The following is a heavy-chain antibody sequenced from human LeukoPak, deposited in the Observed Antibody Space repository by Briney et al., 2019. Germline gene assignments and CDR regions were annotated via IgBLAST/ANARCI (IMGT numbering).Heavy chain of an antibody. CDR2: IRYDARNK. CDR3: AKDSAAAAVN. V-gene: IGHV3-30*02. Sequence: PGGSLRLSCAAPGFTFSTYGMHWVRQAPGKGLEWVAFIRYDARNKYYSDSVKGRFTISRDNSKNTLYLQMNSLRPEDAAVYYCAKDSAAAAVNWGQGTLVTVSS. CDR1: GFTFSTYG. J-gene: IGHJ4*02. D-gene: IGHD6-13*01.